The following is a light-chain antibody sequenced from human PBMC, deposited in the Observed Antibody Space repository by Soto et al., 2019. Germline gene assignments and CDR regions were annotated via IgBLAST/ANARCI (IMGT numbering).Light chain of an antibody. CDR1: QSVSRY. V-gene: IGKV3-11*01. CDR3: QQRSSWT. Sequence: EIVLTQSPATLSLSPGDRATLSCRASQSVSRYLAWYQQKRGQAPRLLIYDASNRATDIPDRFNGSGSGTDFTLTISSLEPEDFAVYHCQQRSSWTFGQGTKVEIK. CDR2: DAS. J-gene: IGKJ1*01.